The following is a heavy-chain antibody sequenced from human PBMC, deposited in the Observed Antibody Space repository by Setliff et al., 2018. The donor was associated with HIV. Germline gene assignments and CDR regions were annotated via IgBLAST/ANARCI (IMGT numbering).Heavy chain of an antibody. CDR2: LSPSGTT. Sequence: SETLSLTCTVYGGSFSNYYTNWIRQPPGKGLEWIGELSPSGTTRPNPSLQSRVIITLDTSKNQFSLKLTSVTAADTAMYYCAAFLVSPVTTQDYWGQGTPVTVSS. D-gene: IGHD4-17*01. V-gene: IGHV4-34*01. J-gene: IGHJ4*02. CDR1: GGSFSNYY. CDR3: AAFLVSPVTTQDY.